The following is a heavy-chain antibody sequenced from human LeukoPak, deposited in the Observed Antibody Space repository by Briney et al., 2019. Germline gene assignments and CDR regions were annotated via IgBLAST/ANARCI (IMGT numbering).Heavy chain of an antibody. CDR3: AELGITMIGGV. V-gene: IGHV3-7*01. D-gene: IGHD3-10*02. J-gene: IGHJ6*04. Sequence: GGSLRLSCAASGFTFSSYWMSWVRQAPGKGLEWVANIKQDGSEKYYVDSVKGRFTISRDNAKKSLYLQINSLRAEDTAVYYCAELGITMIGGVWGKGTTVTISS. CDR1: GFTFSSYW. CDR2: IKQDGSEK.